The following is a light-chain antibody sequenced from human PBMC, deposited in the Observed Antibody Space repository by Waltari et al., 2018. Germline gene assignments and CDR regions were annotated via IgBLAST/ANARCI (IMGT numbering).Light chain of an antibody. CDR1: QNLNSY. J-gene: IGKJ1*01. CDR3: LQRSRWPT. CDR2: HAV. V-gene: IGKV3-11*01. Sequence: EIVLTQSPGTLSLSPGERATLSCRASQNLNSYLAWYQQKPGQAPRLLIYHAVNRATGIPARFRGSGSGTDFTLTISSLEPEDSATYYCLQRSRWPTFGQGTKVEIK.